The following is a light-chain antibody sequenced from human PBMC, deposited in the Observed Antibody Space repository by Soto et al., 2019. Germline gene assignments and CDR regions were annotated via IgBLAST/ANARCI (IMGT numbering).Light chain of an antibody. V-gene: IGLV1-40*01. J-gene: IGLJ2*01. CDR3: QSYDTGLSASV. Sequence: QSVLTQPPSVSGAPGQRVTISCTGSSSNIGAGHVVHWYQQFPGRAPNLLIYGSTNRPSGVPDRFSGSKSGTSASLAITGLQAEDDADYYCQSYDTGLSASVFGGGTKLTVL. CDR1: SSNIGAGHV. CDR2: GST.